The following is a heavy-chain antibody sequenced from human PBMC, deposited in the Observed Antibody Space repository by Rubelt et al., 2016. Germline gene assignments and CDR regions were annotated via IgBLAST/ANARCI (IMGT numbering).Heavy chain of an antibody. V-gene: IGHV4-59*01. D-gene: IGHD2-21*02. CDR2: IYYSGST. J-gene: IGHJ5*02. Sequence: QVQLQESGPGLVKPSETLSLTCTVSGGSINSYYWSWIRQPPGKGLEWIGYIYYSGSTNYNPSPKGRVTISGDTSKNQCALKLSSVTAADTAVYYWSRYCGGDAGNWFDPWGQGTLVTVSS. CDR3: SRYCGGDAGNWFDP. CDR1: GGSINSYY.